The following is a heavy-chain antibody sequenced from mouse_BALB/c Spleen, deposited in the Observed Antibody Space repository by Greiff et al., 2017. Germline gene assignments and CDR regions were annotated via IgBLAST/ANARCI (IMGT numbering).Heavy chain of an antibody. J-gene: IGHJ4*01. CDR3: ARLSDYYAMDY. CDR1: GFTFSSFG. CDR2: ISSGSSTI. V-gene: IGHV5-17*02. Sequence: EVQGVESGGGLVQPGGSRKLSCAASGFTFSSFGMHWVRQAPEKGLEWVAYISSGSSTIYYADTVKGRFTISRDNPKNTLFLQMTSLRSEDTAMYYCARLSDYYAMDYWGQGTSVTVSS.